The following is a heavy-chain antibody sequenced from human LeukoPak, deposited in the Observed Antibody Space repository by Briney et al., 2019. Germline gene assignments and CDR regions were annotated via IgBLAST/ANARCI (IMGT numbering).Heavy chain of an antibody. V-gene: IGHV1-69*04. J-gene: IGHJ3*02. Sequence: SVKVSCKASGGTFSSYAISWVRQAPGQGLEWMGRIIPILGIANYAQKFQGRVTMTTDTSTSTAYMELRSLRSDDTAVYYCARGDGLQLGAFDIWGQGTMVTVSS. CDR3: ARGDGLQLGAFDI. CDR2: IIPILGIA. D-gene: IGHD5-24*01. CDR1: GGTFSSYA.